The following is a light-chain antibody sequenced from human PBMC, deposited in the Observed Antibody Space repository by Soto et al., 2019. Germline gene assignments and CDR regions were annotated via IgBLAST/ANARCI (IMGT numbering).Light chain of an antibody. CDR2: GAS. CDR3: QQYNNWPWT. V-gene: IGKV3-15*01. J-gene: IGKJ1*01. Sequence: EIVMTQSPATLSVSPGERATLSCRASQSVSSNLAWYQQKPGQAPRLLIYGASTRATGIPARFSGSGSGTEFTLTISSLQSEEFAVYYCQQYNNWPWTFGQGTKLEIK. CDR1: QSVSSN.